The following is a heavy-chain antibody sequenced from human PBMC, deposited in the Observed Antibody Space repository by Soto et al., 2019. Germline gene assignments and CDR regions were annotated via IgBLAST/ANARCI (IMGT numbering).Heavy chain of an antibody. Sequence: GGSLRLSCAASGFTFSSYAMSWVRQAPGKGLEWVSAISGSGGSTYYADSVKGRFTISRDNSKNTLYLQMNSLRAEDTAVYYCARRQKELHLAFDIWGQGTMVTVSS. D-gene: IGHD1-7*01. CDR1: GFTFSSYA. CDR2: ISGSGGST. CDR3: ARRQKELHLAFDI. J-gene: IGHJ3*02. V-gene: IGHV3-23*01.